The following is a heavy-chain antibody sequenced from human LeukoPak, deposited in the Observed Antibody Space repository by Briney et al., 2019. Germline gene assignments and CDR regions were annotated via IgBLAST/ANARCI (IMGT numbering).Heavy chain of an antibody. V-gene: IGHV3-48*01. CDR2: ISSSSSTI. CDR3: ARESLYPMDV. J-gene: IGHJ6*02. D-gene: IGHD5/OR15-5a*01. CDR1: GFTFSSYS. Sequence: PGGSLRLSCAASGFTFSSYSMNRVRQAPGKGLEWVSYISSSSSTIYYADSVKGRFTISRDNAKNSLYLQMNSLRAEDTAVYYCARESLYPMDVWGQGTTVTVSS.